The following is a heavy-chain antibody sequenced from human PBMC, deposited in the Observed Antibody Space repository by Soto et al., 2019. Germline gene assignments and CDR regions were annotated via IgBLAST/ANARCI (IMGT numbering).Heavy chain of an antibody. CDR1: GDTFNSYV. V-gene: IGHV1-69*17. D-gene: IGHD2-8*01. CDR3: AREALVPKGADH. J-gene: IGHJ4*02. Sequence: QVQLVQSGAEVKRPGSSVKVSCESSGDTFNSYVISWVRQAPGQGLGWMGGIIPIIGVTHYAQKFQGRVTISAVSSTGTAYMELTNLGFEDTALYYCAREALVPKGADHWGQGTLVSLSS. CDR2: IIPIIGVT.